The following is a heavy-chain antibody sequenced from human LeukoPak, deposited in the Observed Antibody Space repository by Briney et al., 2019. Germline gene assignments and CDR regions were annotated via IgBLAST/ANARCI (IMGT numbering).Heavy chain of an antibody. Sequence: ASVKVSCKASGGTFNNYAIIWVRQAPGQGLEWMGGIIPVLTTTKYAQEFQGRVTITADESTNTAYMELSSLKSEDTAVYFCARDRHCNSTSCLVRDYGDYLGDAFDIWGQGTMVAVSS. J-gene: IGHJ3*02. V-gene: IGHV1-69*01. CDR1: GGTFNNYA. CDR3: ARDRHCNSTSCLVRDYGDYLGDAFDI. CDR2: IIPVLTTT. D-gene: IGHD2-2*01.